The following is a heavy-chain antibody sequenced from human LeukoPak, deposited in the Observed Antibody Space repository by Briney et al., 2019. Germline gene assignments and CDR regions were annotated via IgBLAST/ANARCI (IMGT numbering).Heavy chain of an antibody. J-gene: IGHJ6*03. Sequence: GASVKVSCKASGYTFTSYGISWVRQAPGQGLEWMGWISAYNGNTNYAQKLQGRVTMTTDTSTSTAYMELRSLRSDDTAVYYCARVVSRRSSTSWPYYYYYYMDVWGKGTTVTVSS. CDR2: ISAYNGNT. D-gene: IGHD2-2*01. CDR3: ARVVSRRSSTSWPYYYYYYMDV. V-gene: IGHV1-18*01. CDR1: GYTFTSYG.